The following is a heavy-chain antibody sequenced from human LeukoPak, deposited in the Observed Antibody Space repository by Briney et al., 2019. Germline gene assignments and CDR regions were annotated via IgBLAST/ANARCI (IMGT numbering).Heavy chain of an antibody. Sequence: PGGSLRLSCAASGFTFSSYEMNWVRQAPGKGLEWVSYISSSGSTIYYADSVKGRFTISRDNVKNSLYLQMNSLRAEDTAIYYCAREGTTTLYNWFDPWGQGTLVTVSS. CDR1: GFTFSSYE. J-gene: IGHJ5*02. CDR3: AREGTTTLYNWFDP. D-gene: IGHD4-11*01. V-gene: IGHV3-48*03. CDR2: ISSSGSTI.